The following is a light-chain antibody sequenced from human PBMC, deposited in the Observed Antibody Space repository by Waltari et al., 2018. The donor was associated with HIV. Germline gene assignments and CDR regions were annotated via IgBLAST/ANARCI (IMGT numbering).Light chain of an antibody. CDR3: ASWDSSLSVL. J-gene: IGLJ2*01. CDR1: ISNIGNTY. Sequence: QSVLTQPPSVSAAPGQKVTISCSGSISNIGNTYVSWYPPLPGTAPKLPIYGDDKRYPGIPDRISASKSGTSATLAITGLQTGDEADYYCASWDSSLSVLFGGGTKLAVL. V-gene: IGLV1-51*02. CDR2: GDD.